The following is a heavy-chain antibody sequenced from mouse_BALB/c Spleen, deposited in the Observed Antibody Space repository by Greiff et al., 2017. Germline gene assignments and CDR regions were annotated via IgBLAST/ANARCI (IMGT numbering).Heavy chain of an antibody. Sequence: VQLQQSGPELVKPGASVKMSCKASGYTFTSYVMHWVKQTPGQGLEWIGYINPYNDGTKYNEKFKGKATLTSDKSSSTAYMELSSLTSEDSAVYYCARDGYYPPFDYWGQGTTVTVSA. J-gene: IGHJ2*01. V-gene: IGHV1-14*01. CDR1: GYTFTSYV. CDR3: ARDGYYPPFDY. D-gene: IGHD2-3*01. CDR2: INPYNDGT.